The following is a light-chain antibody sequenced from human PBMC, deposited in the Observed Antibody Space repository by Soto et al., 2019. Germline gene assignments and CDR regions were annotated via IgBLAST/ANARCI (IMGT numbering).Light chain of an antibody. CDR2: DAS. J-gene: IGKJ1*01. V-gene: IGKV3-11*01. Sequence: EIVLTQSLAPLSLSPGERDTLSCMASQSVSSYLAWYQQKPGQPPRLLIYDASNRATGIPDRFSGSGSGTDFTLTNSVQEPEYTTEYYYQQYGNSPMFGQGTKVDFK. CDR3: QQYGNSPM. CDR1: QSVSSY.